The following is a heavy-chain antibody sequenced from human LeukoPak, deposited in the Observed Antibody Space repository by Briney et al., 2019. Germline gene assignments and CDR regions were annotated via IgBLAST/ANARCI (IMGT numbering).Heavy chain of an antibody. CDR3: VRDPKSAVAADWFDP. Sequence: SETLSLTCTVSGDSISSSSYYWGWIRQPPGKGLEWIGSIYYSGRTYYNPSLKSRVTISVDTSNQFSLRLTSMTAADTAVYYCVRDPKSAVAADWFDPWGQGTLVTVSS. J-gene: IGHJ5*02. D-gene: IGHD6-19*01. CDR1: GDSISSSSYY. CDR2: IYYSGRT. V-gene: IGHV4-39*07.